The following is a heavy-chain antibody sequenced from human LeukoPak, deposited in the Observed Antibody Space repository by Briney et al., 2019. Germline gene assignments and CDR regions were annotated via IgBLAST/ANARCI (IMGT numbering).Heavy chain of an antibody. D-gene: IGHD5-18*01. CDR1: GDSVSSNSAT. J-gene: IGHJ4*02. CDR2: TYYRSKWYN. Sequence: SQTLSLTCAISGDSVSSNSATWNWIRQSPSRGLEWLGWTYYRSKWYNDYSKSVERRITINPDTSKNQLSLQLNSVTPEDTAVYYCARALDTAIVLWGQGTLVTVSS. V-gene: IGHV6-1*01. CDR3: ARALDTAIVL.